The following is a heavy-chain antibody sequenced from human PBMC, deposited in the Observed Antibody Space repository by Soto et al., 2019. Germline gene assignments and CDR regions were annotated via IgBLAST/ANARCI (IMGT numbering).Heavy chain of an antibody. D-gene: IGHD2-2*02. CDR3: ARTARYCSSTSCYIPWFDP. Sequence: SVKVSCKASGGTFSSYAISWVRQAPGQGLEWMGGIIPIFGTANYAQKFQGRVTITADESTSTAYMELSSLRSEDTAVYYCARTARYCSSTSCYIPWFDPWGQGTLVTVSS. CDR1: GGTFSSYA. V-gene: IGHV1-69*13. CDR2: IIPIFGTA. J-gene: IGHJ5*02.